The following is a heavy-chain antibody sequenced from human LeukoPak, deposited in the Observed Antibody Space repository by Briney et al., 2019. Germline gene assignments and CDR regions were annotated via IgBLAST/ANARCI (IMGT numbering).Heavy chain of an antibody. J-gene: IGHJ4*02. CDR3: AKLDIVVVPAAIGYDY. D-gene: IGHD2-2*01. Sequence: GGSLRLSCAASGFTFTSYSMNWVRQAPGKGLEWVSTISGGGGSTYYADSVKGRFTISRDNSKNTLYLQMNSLRAEDTAVYYCAKLDIVVVPAAIGYDYWGQGTLVTVSS. V-gene: IGHV3-23*01. CDR1: GFTFTSYS. CDR2: ISGGGGST.